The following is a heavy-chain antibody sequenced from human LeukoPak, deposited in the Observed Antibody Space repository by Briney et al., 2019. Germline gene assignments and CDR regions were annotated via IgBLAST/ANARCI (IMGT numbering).Heavy chain of an antibody. CDR2: IYYSGST. CDR3: ARGDGYNYPYYYYYYMDV. Sequence: SETLSLTCTVSGASISSNYWSWIRQPPGKGLEWIGYIYYSGSTKYSPSLKSRVTISADTSKNQFSLKLSSVTAADTAVYYCARGDGYNYPYYYYYYMDVWGKGTTVTVSS. J-gene: IGHJ6*03. V-gene: IGHV4-59*01. D-gene: IGHD5-24*01. CDR1: GASISSNY.